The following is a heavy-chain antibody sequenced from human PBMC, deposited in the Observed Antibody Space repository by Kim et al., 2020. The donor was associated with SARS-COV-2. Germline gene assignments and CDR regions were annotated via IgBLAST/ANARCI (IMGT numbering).Heavy chain of an antibody. CDR3: ARGLRCWFDP. CDR2: ST. V-gene: IGHV4-34*01. J-gene: IGHJ5*02. D-gene: IGHD4-17*01. Sequence: STNYNPSLKSRVTISVATSKNQFSLKLSSVTAADTAVYYCARGLRCWFDPWGQGTLVTVSS.